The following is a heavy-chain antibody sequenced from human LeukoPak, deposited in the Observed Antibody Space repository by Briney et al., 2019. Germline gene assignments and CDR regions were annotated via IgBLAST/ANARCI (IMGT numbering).Heavy chain of an antibody. CDR1: KFMFSDYW. CDR3: ARDNGGWFDF. Sequence: GRSLRLSCVASKFMFSDYWMSWVRQAPGKGLEWVANTKQGGREDKYVDSVKGRFAISKDDAKSTLYLQMDSLSGDDTAVYYCARDNGGWFDFWGRGTLVTVSS. CDR2: TKQGGRED. D-gene: IGHD3-10*01. V-gene: IGHV3-7*03. J-gene: IGHJ5*01.